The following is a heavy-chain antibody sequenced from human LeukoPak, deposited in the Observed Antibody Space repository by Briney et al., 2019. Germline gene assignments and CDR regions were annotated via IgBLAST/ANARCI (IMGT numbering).Heavy chain of an antibody. D-gene: IGHD4-23*01. Sequence: KPSETLSLTCAVSGYSISSSNWWGWIRQPPGKGLEWIGYIYYSGSIYYNPSLKSRVTISVDTSKNQFSLKLSSVTAADTAVYYCARGLRVVMWIPTNYMDVWGKGTTVTVSS. V-gene: IGHV4-28*05. CDR1: GYSISSSNW. CDR3: ARGLRVVMWIPTNYMDV. CDR2: IYYSGSI. J-gene: IGHJ6*03.